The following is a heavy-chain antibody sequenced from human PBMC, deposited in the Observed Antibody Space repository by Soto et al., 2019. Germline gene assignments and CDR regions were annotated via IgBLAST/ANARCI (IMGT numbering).Heavy chain of an antibody. CDR3: ARPRSSGYAGEFDY. Sequence: PSETLSLTCTVSGGSISPYYWSWIRQPPGKGLEWIGYIYYSGSTNYNPSLKSRVTISVDRSQNQLSLMLTSVSAADTAVYYCARPRSSGYAGEFDYWGQGTLVTVSS. CDR2: IYYSGST. CDR1: GGSISPYY. D-gene: IGHD3-22*01. V-gene: IGHV4-59*01. J-gene: IGHJ4*02.